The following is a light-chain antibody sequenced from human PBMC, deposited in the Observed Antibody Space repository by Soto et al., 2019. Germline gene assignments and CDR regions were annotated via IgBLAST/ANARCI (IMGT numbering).Light chain of an antibody. CDR1: SSDVGGYNF. J-gene: IGLJ2*01. CDR2: EVT. V-gene: IGLV2-14*01. CDR3: SSYTGSNTVT. Sequence: QSVLTQPASVSGSPGQSITISCTGTSSDVGGYNFVSWYHQHPGKAPKLLIYEVTKRPSGVSSRFSASKSGNTASLTISDLLADDDGDYYCSSYTGSNTVTFGGGTKLTVL.